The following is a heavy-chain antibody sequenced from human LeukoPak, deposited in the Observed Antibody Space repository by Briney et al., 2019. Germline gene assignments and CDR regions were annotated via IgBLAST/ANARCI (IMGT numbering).Heavy chain of an antibody. CDR2: IKQDGSEK. Sequence: GGSLRLSCAASGYTFSSSRMRWVRQAPGKGLEWVANIKQDGSEKYYVDSVRGRFTISRDNTEKSLYLQMNSLRAEDTAVYYCARGGGRSLDYWGQGTLVTVSS. CDR1: GYTFSSSR. D-gene: IGHD3-10*01. J-gene: IGHJ4*02. CDR3: ARGGGRSLDY. V-gene: IGHV3-7*04.